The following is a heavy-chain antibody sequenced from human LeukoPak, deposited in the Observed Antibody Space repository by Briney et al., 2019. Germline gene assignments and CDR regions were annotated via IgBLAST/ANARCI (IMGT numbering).Heavy chain of an antibody. Sequence: GGSLRLSCAVSGITLSNYGMSWVRQAPGKGLEWVAGISDSGGRTNYADSVKGRFTISRDNPKNTLYLQMNSLRAEDTAVYYCATGHHCTNGVCYLYFDYWGQGTLVTVSS. CDR1: GITLSNYG. J-gene: IGHJ4*02. CDR2: ISDSGGRT. V-gene: IGHV3-23*01. CDR3: ATGHHCTNGVCYLYFDY. D-gene: IGHD2-8*01.